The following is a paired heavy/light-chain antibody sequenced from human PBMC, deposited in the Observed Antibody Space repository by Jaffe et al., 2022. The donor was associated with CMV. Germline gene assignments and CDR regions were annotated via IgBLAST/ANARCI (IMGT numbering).Light chain of an antibody. Sequence: DIVMTQSPLSLPVTPGEPASISCRSSQSLLHSNGYNYLDWYLQKPGQSPQLLIYLGSNRASGVPDRFSGSGSGTDFTLKISRVEAEDVGVYYCMQALQTLSWTFGQGTKVEIK. J-gene: IGKJ1*01. CDR1: QSLLHSNGYNY. V-gene: IGKV2-28*01. CDR2: LGS. CDR3: MQALQTLSWT.
Heavy chain of an antibody. Sequence: QVQLVQSGAEVKKPGASVKVSCKASGYTFTGYYMHWVRQAPGQGLEWMGWINPNSGGTNYAQKFQGRVTMTRDTSISTAYMELSRLRSDDTAVYYCARDRRVGNSKPFWSGYYPETYYYYYGMDVWGQGTTVTVSS. CDR3: ARDRRVGNSKPFWSGYYPETYYYYYGMDV. D-gene: IGHD3-3*01. CDR1: GYTFTGYY. V-gene: IGHV1-2*02. J-gene: IGHJ6*02. CDR2: INPNSGGT.